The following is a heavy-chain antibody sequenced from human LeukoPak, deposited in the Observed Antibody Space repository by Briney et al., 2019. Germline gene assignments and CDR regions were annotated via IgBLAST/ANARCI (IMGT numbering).Heavy chain of an antibody. V-gene: IGHV3-21*01. CDR1: GFTFSSYG. CDR2: ISSISTYT. D-gene: IGHD4-17*01. CDR3: ARDPTVTTLDY. Sequence: GGSLRLSCAASGFTFSSYGMNWVRQAPGKGPEWVSSISSISTYTHYADSVKGRFTISRDNAKNSLYLQMNSLRAEDTAVYYCARDPTVTTLDYWGQGTLVTVSS. J-gene: IGHJ4*02.